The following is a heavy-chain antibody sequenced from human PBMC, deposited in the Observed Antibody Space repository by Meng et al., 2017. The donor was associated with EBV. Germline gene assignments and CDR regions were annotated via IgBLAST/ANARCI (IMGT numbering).Heavy chain of an antibody. CDR1: GGTFSSYA. Sequence: VQLVQSGAEVKNPGAAVKVSCKASGGTFSSYAISWVRQAPGQGLEWMGGIIPIFGTANYAQKFQDRVTITADKSTSTAYMELSSLRSEDTAVYYCARAEIAAAGRLDYWGQGTLVTVSS. J-gene: IGHJ4*02. CDR3: ARAEIAAAGRLDY. CDR2: IIPIFGTA. V-gene: IGHV1-69*06. D-gene: IGHD6-13*01.